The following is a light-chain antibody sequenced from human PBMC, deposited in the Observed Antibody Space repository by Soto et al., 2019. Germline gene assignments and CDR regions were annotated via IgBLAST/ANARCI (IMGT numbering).Light chain of an antibody. CDR2: KAS. CDR3: QHYNSYSEA. CDR1: QTISSW. V-gene: IGKV1-5*03. J-gene: IGKJ1*01. Sequence: DSQITQSPSTLSGSVGDRVTITCRASQTISSWLAWYQKKPGKAPKLLIYKASTLKSGVPSRSSASGSGTEFTLTISSLQPDDFATYYCQHYNSYSEAFGQGTKVDIK.